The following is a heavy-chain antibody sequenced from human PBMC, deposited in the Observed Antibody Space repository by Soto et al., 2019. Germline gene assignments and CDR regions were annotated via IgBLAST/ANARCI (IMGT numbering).Heavy chain of an antibody. CDR2: INSDGSST. J-gene: IGHJ4*02. D-gene: IGHD2-15*01. V-gene: IGHV3-74*01. CDR3: VRTSLVVAAATRADY. Sequence: GGSLILSCAASGFTFSSYWMHWVRQAPGKGLVWVSRINSDGSSTSYAGSVKGRFTISRDNAKNTLYLQMNSLRAEDTAVYYCVRTSLVVAAATRADYWGQGTLVSVSS. CDR1: GFTFSSYW.